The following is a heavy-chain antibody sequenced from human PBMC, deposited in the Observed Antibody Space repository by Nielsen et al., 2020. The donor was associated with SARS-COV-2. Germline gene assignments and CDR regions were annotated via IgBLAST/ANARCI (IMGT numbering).Heavy chain of an antibody. V-gene: IGHV1-46*01. Sequence: WVRQAPGQGLEWMGIINPSGGSTSYAQKFQGRVTMTRDTSTSTVYMELSSLRSEDTAVYYCARGGDYYGSGSYNYYYYGMDVWGQGTTVTVSS. D-gene: IGHD3-10*01. J-gene: IGHJ6*02. CDR2: INPSGGST. CDR3: ARGGDYYGSGSYNYYYYGMDV.